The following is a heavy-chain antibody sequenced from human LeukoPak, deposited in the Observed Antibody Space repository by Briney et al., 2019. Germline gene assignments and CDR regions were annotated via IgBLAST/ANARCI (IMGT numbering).Heavy chain of an antibody. CDR1: GYTVTGYY. Sequence: ASVKVSCKASGYTVTGYYMHWVRQAPGQGLEWMGWINPNSGGTNYAQKFQGWGTMTRDTSISTAYMELSRLRSDDTAVYYCACSTTGTTWGLYGMDVWGKGTTVTVSS. CDR3: ACSTTGTTWGLYGMDV. CDR2: INPNSGGT. D-gene: IGHD1-1*01. V-gene: IGHV1-2*04. J-gene: IGHJ6*04.